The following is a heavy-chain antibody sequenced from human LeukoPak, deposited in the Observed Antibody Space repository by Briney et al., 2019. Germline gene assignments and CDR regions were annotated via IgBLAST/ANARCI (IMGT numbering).Heavy chain of an antibody. D-gene: IGHD3-10*01. CDR3: ARLGYYGSGSIGHWFDP. CDR1: GSSISSYY. CDR2: NYTSGST. V-gene: IGHV4-4*07. Sequence: SETLSLTCTVSGSSISSYYWSWIRQPAGMGLEWIGRNYTSGSTNYNPSLKSRVTMSVDTSKNQFSLKLSSVTAADTAVYYCARLGYYGSGSIGHWFDPWGQGTLVTVSS. J-gene: IGHJ5*02.